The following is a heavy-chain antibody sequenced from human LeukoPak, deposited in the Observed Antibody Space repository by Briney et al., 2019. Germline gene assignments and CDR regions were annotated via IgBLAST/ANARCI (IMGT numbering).Heavy chain of an antibody. V-gene: IGHV1-69*04. D-gene: IGHD6-6*01. CDR1: GGTFSSYA. J-gene: IGHJ4*02. Sequence: SVKVSCKASGGTFSSYAISWVRQAPGQGLEWMGRIIPILGIANYAQKFQGRVTITADKSTSTAYMELSSLRSEDTAVYCCARDRAEPEYSSSEYYFDYWGQGTRVTVSS. CDR3: ARDRAEPEYSSSEYYFDY. CDR2: IIPILGIA.